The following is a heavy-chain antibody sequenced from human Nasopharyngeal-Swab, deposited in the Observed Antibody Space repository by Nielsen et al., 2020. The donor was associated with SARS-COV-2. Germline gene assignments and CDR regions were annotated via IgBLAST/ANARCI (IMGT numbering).Heavy chain of an antibody. J-gene: IGHJ3*02. CDR3: ASPSITMIVVANAFDI. D-gene: IGHD3-22*01. CDR1: GYTFTSYG. CDR2: ISAYNGNT. Sequence: ASVKVSCKASGYTFTSYGISWVRQAPGQGLEWMGWISAYNGNTNYAQKLQGRVTMTTDTSTSTAYMELRSLRSDDTAVYYCASPSITMIVVANAFDIWGQGTMVTVSS. V-gene: IGHV1-18*04.